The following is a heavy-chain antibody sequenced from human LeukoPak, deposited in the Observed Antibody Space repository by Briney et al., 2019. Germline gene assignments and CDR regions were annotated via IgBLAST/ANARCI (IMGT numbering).Heavy chain of an antibody. CDR1: GFTFSSYA. CDR3: AKAGYCSGGSCYHNDY. V-gene: IGHV3-23*01. J-gene: IGHJ4*02. Sequence: PGGSLRLSCAASGFTFSSYAMSWVRQAPGKGLEWVSAISGSGGSTYYADSVKGRFTISRDNSKNTLYLQMDSLRAEDTAVYYCAKAGYCSGGSCYHNDYWGQGTPVTVSS. CDR2: ISGSGGST. D-gene: IGHD2-15*01.